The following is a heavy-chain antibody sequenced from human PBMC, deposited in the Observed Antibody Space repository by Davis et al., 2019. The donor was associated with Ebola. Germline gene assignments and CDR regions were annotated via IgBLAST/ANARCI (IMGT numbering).Heavy chain of an antibody. Sequence: MPSETLSLTCTVSGGSISSYYWSWIRQPPGKGLEWIGYIYYSGSTNYNPSLKSRVTISVDTSKNQFSLKLSSVTAADTAVYYCARQITIFGVALGVDPWGQGTLVTVSS. D-gene: IGHD3-3*01. CDR2: IYYSGST. CDR3: ARQITIFGVALGVDP. V-gene: IGHV4-59*08. CDR1: GGSISSYY. J-gene: IGHJ5*02.